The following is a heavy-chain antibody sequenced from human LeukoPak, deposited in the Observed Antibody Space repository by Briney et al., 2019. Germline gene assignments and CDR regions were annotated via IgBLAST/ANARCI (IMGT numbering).Heavy chain of an antibody. V-gene: IGHV4-39*01. Sequence: SETLSLTCTVSGGSISGSSYYWGWIRQPPGKGLEWIGGIYYSGSTYYNPSLKSRVTISVDTSENQFSLKLSSVTAADTAIYYCANTFGDYVRYWGQGTLVTVSS. J-gene: IGHJ4*02. CDR3: ANTFGDYVRY. CDR2: IYYSGST. D-gene: IGHD3-10*01. CDR1: GGSISGSSYY.